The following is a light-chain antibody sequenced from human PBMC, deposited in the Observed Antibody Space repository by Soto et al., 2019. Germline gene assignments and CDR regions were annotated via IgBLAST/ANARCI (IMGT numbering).Light chain of an antibody. V-gene: IGKV3D-20*01. Sequence: EIVLTQSPATLSLSPGQGATLSCGASQSVSNRLAWYQQRPGLAPRLLIYDASTWATGIPDRFSGSGSGRDFTLTISRLEPEDSAVYYCQQYAGSPLTFGGGTKVEIK. J-gene: IGKJ4*01. CDR2: DAS. CDR3: QQYAGSPLT. CDR1: QSVSNR.